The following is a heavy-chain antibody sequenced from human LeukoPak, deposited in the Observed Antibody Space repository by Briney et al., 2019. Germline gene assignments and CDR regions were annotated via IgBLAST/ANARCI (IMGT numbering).Heavy chain of an antibody. J-gene: IGHJ4*02. V-gene: IGHV3-23*01. CDR2: ISGTAAST. D-gene: IGHD6-19*01. Sequence: GASLRLSCAASGFTFSNYAMSWVRQAPGKGLEWVSTISGTAASTNYADSVKGRFTISRDNSKNTLFLQVNNLRAEDTALYYCAKDRWYSSGGFLDHWGQGTLVTVSS. CDR1: GFTFSNYA. CDR3: AKDRWYSSGGFLDH.